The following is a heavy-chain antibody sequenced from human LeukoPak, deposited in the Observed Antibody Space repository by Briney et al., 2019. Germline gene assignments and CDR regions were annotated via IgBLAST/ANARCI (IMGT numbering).Heavy chain of an antibody. V-gene: IGHV4-38-2*02. J-gene: IGHJ4*02. CDR1: GYSISSGYY. CDR2: IYHSGST. D-gene: IGHD2-2*01. CDR3: ARIGDCSSTSCLGDFDY. Sequence: KISETLSLTCTVSGYSISSGYYWGWIRQPPGKGLEWIGSIYHSGSTYYNPSLKSRVTISVDTSKNQFSLELSSVTAADTAVYYCARIGDCSSTSCLGDFDYWGQGTLVTVSS.